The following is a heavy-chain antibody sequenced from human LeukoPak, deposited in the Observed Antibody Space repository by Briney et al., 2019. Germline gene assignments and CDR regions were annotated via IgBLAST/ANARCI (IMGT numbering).Heavy chain of an antibody. CDR3: ARDSSGYQGSGSFQH. D-gene: IGHD3-22*01. CDR1: GYTFTSNY. CDR2: ISPSGGST. Sequence: ASVKVSCKAFGYTFTSNYMHWVRQAPGQGPEWMGVISPSGGSTTYAQKFQGRVTITADKSTSTAYTELSSLRSEDTAVYYCARDSSGYQGSGSFQHWGQGTLVTVSS. V-gene: IGHV1-46*01. J-gene: IGHJ1*01.